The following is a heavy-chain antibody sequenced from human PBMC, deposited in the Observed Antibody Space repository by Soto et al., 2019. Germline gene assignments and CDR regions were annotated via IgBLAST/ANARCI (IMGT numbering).Heavy chain of an antibody. D-gene: IGHD4-17*01. Sequence: PGGSLRLSCAASGFTFSSYSMNWVRQAPGEGLEWVSYISSSSSTIYYADSVKGRFTISRDNAKNSLYLQMNSLRAEDTAVYYCARGATVVTPASFDYWGQGTLVTVSS. CDR3: ARGATVVTPASFDY. J-gene: IGHJ4*02. CDR1: GFTFSSYS. CDR2: ISSSSSTI. V-gene: IGHV3-48*01.